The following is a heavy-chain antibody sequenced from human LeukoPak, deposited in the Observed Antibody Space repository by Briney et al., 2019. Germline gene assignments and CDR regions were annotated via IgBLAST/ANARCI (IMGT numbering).Heavy chain of an antibody. CDR3: ARGGVNPVDH. D-gene: IGHD1-14*01. CDR2: MNEYSTTI. J-gene: IGHJ4*02. CDR1: GFPFNSFW. Sequence: GGSLRLSCAASGFPFNSFWMHWGRQAPGKGLVWVSDMNEYSTTIRYADSVKGRFTISRDNAKSILYLQMNNLRAEDTAMYFCARGGVNPVDHWGQGTLVTVSS. V-gene: IGHV3-74*01.